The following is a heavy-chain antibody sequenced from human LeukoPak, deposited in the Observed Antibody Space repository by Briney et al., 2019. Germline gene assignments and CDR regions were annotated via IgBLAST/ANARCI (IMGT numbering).Heavy chain of an antibody. D-gene: IGHD6-19*01. V-gene: IGHV4-38-2*02. CDR3: ARVYSSGWYCDY. CDR1: SYSINSNYY. CDR2: IYHTGST. J-gene: IGHJ4*02. Sequence: SETLSLTCSVSSYSINSNYYWGWIRQSPGKGLEWIGSIYHTGSTYYNPSLKSRVTISVDKSKNQFSLKLSSVTAADTAVYYCARVYSSGWYCDYWGQGTLVTVSS.